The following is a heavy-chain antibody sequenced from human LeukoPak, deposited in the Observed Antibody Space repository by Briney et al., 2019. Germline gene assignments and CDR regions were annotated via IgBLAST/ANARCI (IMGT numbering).Heavy chain of an antibody. D-gene: IGHD3-22*01. V-gene: IGHV3-30*18. Sequence: SGGSLRLSCAASGFTFSSYGVHWVRQAPGKGLEWVAVISYDGSNKYYADPVKGRFTISRDNSKNTLYLQMNSLRAEDTTVYYCAKGYDSSGYYPWYFDYWGQGTLVTVSS. CDR3: AKGYDSSGYYPWYFDY. J-gene: IGHJ4*02. CDR2: ISYDGSNK. CDR1: GFTFSSYG.